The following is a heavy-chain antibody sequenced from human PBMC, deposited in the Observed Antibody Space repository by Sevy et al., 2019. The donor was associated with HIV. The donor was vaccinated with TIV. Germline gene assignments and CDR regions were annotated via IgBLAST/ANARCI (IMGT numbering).Heavy chain of an antibody. CDR1: GYTFTSYD. Sequence: ASVKVSCRASGYTFTSYDINWVRQATGQGLEWMGWMSPNSGNTGYAQKFQGRVTMTRNTSISTAYMELSSLRSEDMAVYYCARFLSTSYYYYYAMDVWGQGTTVTVSS. J-gene: IGHJ6*02. D-gene: IGHD2-2*01. V-gene: IGHV1-8*01. CDR2: MSPNSGNT. CDR3: ARFLSTSYYYYYAMDV.